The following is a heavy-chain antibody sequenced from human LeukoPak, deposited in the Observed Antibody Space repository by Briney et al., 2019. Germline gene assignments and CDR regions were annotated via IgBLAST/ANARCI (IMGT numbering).Heavy chain of an antibody. D-gene: IGHD1-26*01. CDR2: MNPNSGNT. Sequence: ASVKVSCKASGYTFTSYDINWVRQATGQGLEWMGWMNPNSGNTGYAQKFQGRVTMTRNTSISTAYMELSSLRSEDTAVYYCARVVGKPYYLDYWGQGTLVTVSS. CDR3: ARVVGKPYYLDY. J-gene: IGHJ4*02. CDR1: GYTFTSYD. V-gene: IGHV1-8*01.